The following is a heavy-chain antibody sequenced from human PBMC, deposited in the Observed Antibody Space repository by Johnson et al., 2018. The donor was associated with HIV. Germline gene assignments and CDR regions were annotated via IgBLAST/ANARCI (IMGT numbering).Heavy chain of an antibody. D-gene: IGHD5-24*01. Sequence: VQLVESGGGLVQPGGSLRLSCAASGFTFSSYWMSWVRQAPGKGLEWVANIKQDGSEKYYVDSVKGRLTISRDNAKNSLYLQMNSLRAEDTALYYCASDILRRDGYNRYAFDIWGQGTMVTVSS. CDR1: GFTFSSYW. CDR2: IKQDGSEK. J-gene: IGHJ3*02. CDR3: ASDILRRDGYNRYAFDI. V-gene: IGHV3-7*03.